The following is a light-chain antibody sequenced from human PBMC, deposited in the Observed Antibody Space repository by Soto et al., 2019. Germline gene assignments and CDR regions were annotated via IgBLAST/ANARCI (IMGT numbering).Light chain of an antibody. Sequence: EIVMAQSPPTLSVSPVERAPLSCRASQNVENKLAWYQQRTGQSPRLLIYAESTRAPGVPDRFSGSGSGTDLTLTISRLQPEDFATYYCLQDSNYPVTFGQGTKVDIK. CDR3: LQDSNYPVT. V-gene: IGKV3-15*01. CDR2: AES. CDR1: QNVENK. J-gene: IGKJ1*01.